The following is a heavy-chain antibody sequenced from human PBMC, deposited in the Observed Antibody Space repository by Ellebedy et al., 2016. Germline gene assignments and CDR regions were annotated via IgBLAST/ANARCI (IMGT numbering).Heavy chain of an antibody. CDR2: ISYDGSNK. Sequence: GGSLRLXXAASGFTFSSYGMHWVRQAPGKGLEWVAVISYDGSNKYYADSVKGRFTISRDNSKNTLYLQMNSLRAEDTAVYYCARDGVQLWHQKGYFDLWGRGTLVTVSS. V-gene: IGHV3-30*19. J-gene: IGHJ2*01. CDR1: GFTFSSYG. CDR3: ARDGVQLWHQKGYFDL. D-gene: IGHD5-18*01.